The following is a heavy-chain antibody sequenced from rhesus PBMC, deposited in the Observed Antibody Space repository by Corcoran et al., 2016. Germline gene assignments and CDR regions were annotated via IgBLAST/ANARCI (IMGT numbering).Heavy chain of an antibody. CDR1: GGSLSSSNW. Sequence: QVQLQESGPAVVKPSETLSLTCAVSGGSLSSSNWWSWIRQSPGKGLEWFGGIYGSGGSTEYNPSLKSRVTISKDTSKNQFSLKLSSVTAADTAVYYCARQGRYYSGSFDYWGQGVLVTVSS. D-gene: IGHD3-16*01. V-gene: IGHV4-93*02. CDR2: IYGSGGST. CDR3: ARQGRYYSGSFDY. J-gene: IGHJ4*01.